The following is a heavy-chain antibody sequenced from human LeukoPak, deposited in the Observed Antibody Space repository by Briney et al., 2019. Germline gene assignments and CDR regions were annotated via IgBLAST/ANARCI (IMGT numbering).Heavy chain of an antibody. V-gene: IGHV4-39*01. CDR3: ARLGGGAAEGSGY. CDR2: IYYSGST. Sequence: SETLSLTCTVSGGSISSSSYYWGWIRQPPGKGLELIGRIYYSGSTYDNPSLKSRVTISVDTSKNQFSLNLSSVTAADTAVYYCARLGGGAAEGSGYWGQGTLVTVSS. CDR1: GGSISSSSYY. D-gene: IGHD3-16*01. J-gene: IGHJ4*02.